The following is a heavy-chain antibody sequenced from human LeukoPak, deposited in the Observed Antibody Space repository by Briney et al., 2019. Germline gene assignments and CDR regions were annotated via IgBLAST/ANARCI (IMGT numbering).Heavy chain of an antibody. J-gene: IGHJ3*02. CDR2: IKQDGGEK. CDR3: ARDIESRRYGDLSRAFDI. CDR1: GFSFSSYL. D-gene: IGHD4-17*01. V-gene: IGHV3-7*01. Sequence: GGSLRLSCAASGFSFSSYLMSWVRQAPGKGLEWVANIKQDGGEKYYVDSVKGRFTISRDNAKNSLYLQMNSLRAEDTAVYYCARDIESRRYGDLSRAFDIWGQGTMVTISS.